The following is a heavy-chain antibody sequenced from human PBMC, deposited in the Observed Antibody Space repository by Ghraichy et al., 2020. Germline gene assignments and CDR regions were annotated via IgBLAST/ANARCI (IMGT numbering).Heavy chain of an antibody. CDR3: ATEGAFDV. Sequence: GGSLRLSCAVSGFTVSDYYMSWVRQAPGKGLDWVSLIYNDGSTYYADSVKGRFTISRDNSKNTLYLQINSLRAEDTALYYCATEGAFDVWGQGTMVTVSS. CDR2: IYNDGST. CDR1: GFTVSDYY. J-gene: IGHJ3*01. V-gene: IGHV3-66*01.